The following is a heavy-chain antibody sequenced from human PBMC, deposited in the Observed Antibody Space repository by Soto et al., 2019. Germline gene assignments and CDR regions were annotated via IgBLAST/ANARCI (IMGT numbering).Heavy chain of an antibody. J-gene: IGHJ4*02. CDR1: GFTFRNYK. CDR2: IKQDGSEK. V-gene: IGHV3-7*01. Sequence: GGSLRLSCEASGFTFRNYKMNWVRQAPGKGLEWVANIKQDGSEKYYVDSVKGRFTISRDNAKNSLYLQMNSLRAEDTAVYYCAREFDGYSYGYVGLDYWGQGTLVTVSS. D-gene: IGHD5-18*01. CDR3: AREFDGYSYGYVGLDY.